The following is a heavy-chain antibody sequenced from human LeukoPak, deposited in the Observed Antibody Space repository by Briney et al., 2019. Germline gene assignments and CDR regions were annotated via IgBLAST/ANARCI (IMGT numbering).Heavy chain of an antibody. J-gene: IGHJ4*02. Sequence: PSETLSLTCTVSGGSISSSSYYWGWIRQPPGKGLEWIGSIYYSGSTYYNPSLKSRVTISVDTSKNQFSLKLSSVTVADTAVYYCARQFIIAARNELDYWGQGTLVTVSS. V-gene: IGHV4-39*01. CDR1: GGSISSSSYY. CDR3: ARQFIIAARNELDY. D-gene: IGHD6-6*01. CDR2: IYYSGST.